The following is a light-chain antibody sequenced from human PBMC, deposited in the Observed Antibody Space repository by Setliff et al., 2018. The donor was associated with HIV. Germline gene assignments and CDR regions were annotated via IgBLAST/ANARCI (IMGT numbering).Light chain of an antibody. Sequence: QSALSQPASVSGSPGQSITISCTGTSSDVGGYNYVSWYQQRPGKAPELVIFGVSNRPSGVSNRFSGSKSGNTASLTISGLQPEGEADYFCSSYTSYSTSVFGTGTKVTVL. J-gene: IGLJ1*01. CDR2: GVS. CDR3: SSYTSYSTSV. CDR1: SSDVGGYNY. V-gene: IGLV2-14*03.